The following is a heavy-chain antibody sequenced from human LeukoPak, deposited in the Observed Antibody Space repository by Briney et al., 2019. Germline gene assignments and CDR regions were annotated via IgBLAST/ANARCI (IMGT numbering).Heavy chain of an antibody. J-gene: IGHJ4*02. Sequence: SETLSLTSAVSGGSISSSNWWSWVRQPPGKGLEWIGEIYHSGSTNYNPSLKSRVTISVDKSKNQFPLKLSSVTAADTAVYYCARLSNSGGYNFFDYWGQGTLVTVSS. CDR2: IYHSGST. D-gene: IGHD3-10*01. CDR1: GGSISSSNW. V-gene: IGHV4-4*02. CDR3: ARLSNSGGYNFFDY.